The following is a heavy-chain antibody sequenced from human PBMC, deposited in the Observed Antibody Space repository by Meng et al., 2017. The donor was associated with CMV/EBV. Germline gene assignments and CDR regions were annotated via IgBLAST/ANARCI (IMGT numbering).Heavy chain of an antibody. CDR2: INHSGST. CDR1: GFTFGDYY. V-gene: IGHV4-34*01. J-gene: IGHJ5*02. CDR3: ARDTAYYYDSSGYTDYP. Sequence: ESLKISCAASGFTFGDYYMSWIRQAPGKGLEWIGEINHSGSTNYNPSLKSRVTISVDTSKNQFSLKLSSVTAADTAVYYCARDTAYYYDSSGYTDYPWGQGTLVTVSS. D-gene: IGHD3-22*01.